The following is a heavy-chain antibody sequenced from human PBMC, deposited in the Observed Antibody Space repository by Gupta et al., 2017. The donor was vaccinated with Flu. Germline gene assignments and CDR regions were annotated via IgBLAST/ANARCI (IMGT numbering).Heavy chain of an antibody. CDR2: IDTKSGKP. Sequence: AMHWVRQAPGQGLEWMGWIDTKSGKPTYGQGFAGRFVFSLDTSVGTSYLQINSLKSDDTAIYFCARARGSYIFLAFDIWGQGTMISVSS. J-gene: IGHJ3*02. CDR3: ARARGSYIFLAFDI. D-gene: IGHD3-16*01. V-gene: IGHV7-4-1*02. CDR1: A.